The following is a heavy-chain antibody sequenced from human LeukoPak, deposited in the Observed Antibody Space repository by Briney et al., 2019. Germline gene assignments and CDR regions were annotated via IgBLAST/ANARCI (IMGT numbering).Heavy chain of an antibody. CDR3: ARGGNYYFDY. CDR2: INSDGSIT. Sequence: QAGGSLRLSCAASGFTFSNSWMHSVRQAPGKGLVWVSRINSDGSITNYADSVKGRFTISRDSAKNTLYLQLNSLRAEDTAVYYCARGGNYYFDYWGQGTLVTVSS. J-gene: IGHJ4*02. V-gene: IGHV3-74*01. D-gene: IGHD1-7*01. CDR1: GFTFSNSW.